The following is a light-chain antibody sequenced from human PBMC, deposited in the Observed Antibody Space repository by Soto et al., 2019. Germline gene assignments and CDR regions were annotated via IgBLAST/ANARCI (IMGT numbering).Light chain of an antibody. CDR3: TAWDDSLNGWV. J-gene: IGLJ3*02. CDR2: SNN. CDR1: SSNIGSNT. V-gene: IGLV1-44*01. Sequence: VLTQPPSASGTPGQRVTISCSGSSSNIGSNTVNWYQQLPGTAPKLLIYSNNQRPSGVPDRFSGSKSGTSASLAISGLQSEDEADYYCTAWDDSLNGWVFGGGTKVTVL.